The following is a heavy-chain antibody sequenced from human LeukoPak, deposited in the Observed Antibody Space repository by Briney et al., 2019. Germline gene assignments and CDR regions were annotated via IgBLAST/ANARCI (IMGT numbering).Heavy chain of an antibody. CDR2: INSNGDNT. CDR1: GFTFSTYV. CDR3: VRGTGY. J-gene: IGHJ4*02. V-gene: IGHV3-64D*06. Sequence: GGSLRLSCSVSGFTFSTYVMHWVRQAPGKGLEYVSAINSNGDNTYYADSMKGRFTISRDNSKNTLYLQMSSLRADDTAVYYCVRGTGYWGQGTLVTVSS.